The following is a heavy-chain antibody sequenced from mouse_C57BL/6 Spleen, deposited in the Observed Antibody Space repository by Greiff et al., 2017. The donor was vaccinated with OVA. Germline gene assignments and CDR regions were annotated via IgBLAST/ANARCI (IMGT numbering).Heavy chain of an antibody. D-gene: IGHD1-3*01. CDR3: TRRGALGIYYFDY. J-gene: IGHJ2*01. CDR1: GYTFTSYW. V-gene: IGHV1-5*01. Sequence: EVHLVESGTVLARPGASVKMSCKTSGYTFTSYWMHWVKQRPGQGLEWIGAIYPGNSDTSYNQKFKGKAKLTAVTSASTAYMELSSLTNEDSAVYYCTRRGALGIYYFDYWGQGTTLTVSS. CDR2: IYPGNSDT.